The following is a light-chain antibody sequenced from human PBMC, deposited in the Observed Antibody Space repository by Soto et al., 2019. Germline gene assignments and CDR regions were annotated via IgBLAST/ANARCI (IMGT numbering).Light chain of an antibody. CDR3: QSYDSSRSGYVV. CDR1: RSNIGAGYD. Sequence: QSVLTQPPSVSGAPGQRVTISCTGSRSNIGAGYDVHWYQQLPGTAPKLLISGNSNRPSGVPDRFSGSKSGTSASLAITGLEAEDEADYYCQSYDSSRSGYVVFGGGTKLTVL. CDR2: GNS. J-gene: IGLJ2*01. V-gene: IGLV1-40*01.